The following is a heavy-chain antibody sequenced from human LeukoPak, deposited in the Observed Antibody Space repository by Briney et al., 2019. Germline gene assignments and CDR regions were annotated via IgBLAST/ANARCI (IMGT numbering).Heavy chain of an antibody. CDR3: ARDHWLFSSKTWYYYGMDV. CDR1: GASISSGDYY. CDR2: IDPSGSA. D-gene: IGHD3-9*01. J-gene: IGHJ6*02. Sequence: SQTLSLTCTVSGASISSGDYYWSWIRQSPGKGLEWIGYIDPSGSASYNPSLKSRVTIFVDTSKNLFSLILTSVSASDTAIYYCARDHWLFSSKTWYYYGMDVWGQGTTVTVSS. V-gene: IGHV4-61*03.